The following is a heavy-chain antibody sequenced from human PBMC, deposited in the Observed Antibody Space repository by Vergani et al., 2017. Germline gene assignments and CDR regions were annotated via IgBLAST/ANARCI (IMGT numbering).Heavy chain of an antibody. CDR1: GSTFTSYY. J-gene: IGHJ4*02. Sequence: VPLVQSGAEVKKPGASVTVSCKASGSTFTSYYMHWVRPAPGQGLEWMGLINPSGGSTSYAQKFQGRVTMTRDTSTSTVYMELSSLRSEDTAVYYCARDPLVGATAFDYWGQGTLVTVSS. CDR2: INPSGGST. CDR3: ARDPLVGATAFDY. D-gene: IGHD1-26*01. V-gene: IGHV1-46*01.